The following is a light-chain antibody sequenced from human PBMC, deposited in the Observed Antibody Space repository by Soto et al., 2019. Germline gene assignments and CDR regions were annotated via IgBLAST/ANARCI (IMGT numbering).Light chain of an antibody. CDR1: QTISNW. J-gene: IGKJ2*01. Sequence: IQMTQSPSTLSASVGDRVTITCRASQTISNWLAWYQQKPGKAPKLLIYDASSLHSGVPSRFSGSGSGTEFTLTISSLQPDDFATYYCQQYISYSYTFGQGTKLE. CDR2: DAS. V-gene: IGKV1-5*01. CDR3: QQYISYSYT.